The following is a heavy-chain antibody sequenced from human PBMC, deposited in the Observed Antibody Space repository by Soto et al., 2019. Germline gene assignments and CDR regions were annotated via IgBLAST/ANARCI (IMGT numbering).Heavy chain of an antibody. J-gene: IGHJ2*01. V-gene: IGHV3-9*01. CDR1: GFTFDDYA. CDR3: AKVHGDYENSYWYFDL. Sequence: GGSLRLSCAASGFTFDDYAMHWVRQAPGKGLEWVSGISWNSGSIGYADSVKGRFTISRDNAKNSLYLQMNSLRAEDTALYYCAKVHGDYENSYWYFDLWGRGTLVTVSS. D-gene: IGHD4-17*01. CDR2: ISWNSGSI.